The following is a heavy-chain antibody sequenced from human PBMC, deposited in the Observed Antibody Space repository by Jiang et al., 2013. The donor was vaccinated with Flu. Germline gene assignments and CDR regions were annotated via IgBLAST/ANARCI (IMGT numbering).Heavy chain of an antibody. Sequence: GAEVKKPGASVKVSCKTSGYIFSGYYIHWVRQAPGQGLEWMGWINPDSGGTNHAQKFQGRVTMTRDTSISTAYMELSSLKADDTAVYYCARGRGPYSSSSNFWGQGTLVTVSS. CDR1: GYIFSGYY. V-gene: IGHV1-2*02. CDR3: ARGRGPYSSSSNF. D-gene: IGHD6-13*01. CDR2: INPDSGGT. J-gene: IGHJ4*02.